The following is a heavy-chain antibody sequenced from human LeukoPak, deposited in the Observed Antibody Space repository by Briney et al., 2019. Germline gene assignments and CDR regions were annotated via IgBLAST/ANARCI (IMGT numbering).Heavy chain of an antibody. CDR3: TTESPKHMITFGGVIVL. CDR2: IKSKTDGGTT. CDR1: GFTFSNAW. Sequence: GGSLRLSCAACGFTFSNAWMSWVRQAPGKGLEWVGRIKSKTDGGTTDYAAPVKGRFTISRDDSKNTLYLQMNSLKTEDTAVYYCTTESPKHMITFGGVIVLWGQGTLVTVSS. D-gene: IGHD3-16*01. V-gene: IGHV3-15*01. J-gene: IGHJ5*02.